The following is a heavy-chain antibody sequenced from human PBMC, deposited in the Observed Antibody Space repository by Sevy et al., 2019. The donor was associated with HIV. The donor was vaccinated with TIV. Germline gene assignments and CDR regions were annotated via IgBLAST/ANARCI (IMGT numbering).Heavy chain of an antibody. D-gene: IGHD3-3*01. V-gene: IGHV4-39*01. CDR3: AVITIFGVVTDNWFDP. CDR1: GGSISSSSYY. J-gene: IGHJ5*02. Sequence: SETLSLTCTVSGGSISSSSYYWGWIRQPPGKGLEWIGSIYYSGSTYYNPSLKSRVTISVDTSKNQVSLKLSSVTAADTAVYYCAVITIFGVVTDNWFDPWGQETRVTVSS. CDR2: IYYSGST.